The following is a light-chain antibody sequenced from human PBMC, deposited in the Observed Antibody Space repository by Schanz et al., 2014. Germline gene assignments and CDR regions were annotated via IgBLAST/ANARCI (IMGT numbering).Light chain of an antibody. CDR2: RNN. V-gene: IGLV1-47*01. J-gene: IGLJ3*02. CDR3: AAWDDSLRGLM. Sequence: QSVLTQPPSASGTPGQRVTISCSGRTSNIGTNHVNWYQQLPGAAPKLLIHRNNERPSGVPDRFSGSKSATSASLAISGLRAEDEADYYCAAWDDSLRGLMFGGGTKLTVL. CDR1: TSNIGTNH.